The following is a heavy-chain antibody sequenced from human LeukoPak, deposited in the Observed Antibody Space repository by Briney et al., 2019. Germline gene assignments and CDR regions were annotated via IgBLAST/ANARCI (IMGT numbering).Heavy chain of an antibody. CDR1: GGTFSSYA. Sequence: SVNVSCKASGGTFSSYAISWVRQAPGQGLEWMGRIIPILGIANYAQKFQGRVTITADKSTSTAYMELSSLRSEDTAVYYCARVRFTYSSGSQPRDYWGQGTLVTVSS. D-gene: IGHD6-19*01. J-gene: IGHJ4*02. CDR2: IIPILGIA. CDR3: ARVRFTYSSGSQPRDY. V-gene: IGHV1-69*04.